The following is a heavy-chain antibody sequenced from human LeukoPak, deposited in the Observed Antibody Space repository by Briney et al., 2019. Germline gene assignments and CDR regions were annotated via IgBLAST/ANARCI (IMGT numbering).Heavy chain of an antibody. CDR3: AREVVVVTTDYYMDV. D-gene: IGHD2-21*02. V-gene: IGHV3-74*01. CDR1: GFTFSSYW. J-gene: IGHJ6*03. Sequence: GGSLRLSCAASGFTFSSYWMHWVRQAPGKGLVWVSRINSDGSSTSYADSVKGRFTISRDNAKDTLYLQMNSLRVKDTAVYYCAREVVVVTTDYYMDVWGKGTTVTISS. CDR2: INSDGSST.